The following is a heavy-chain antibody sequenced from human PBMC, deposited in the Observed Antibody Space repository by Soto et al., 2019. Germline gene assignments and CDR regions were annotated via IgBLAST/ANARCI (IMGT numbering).Heavy chain of an antibody. D-gene: IGHD6-13*01. V-gene: IGHV4-61*01. CDR1: GGSVSSGSYY. CDR3: ARCSSSWYGSAGWFDP. J-gene: IGHJ5*02. Sequence: QVQLQESGPGLVKPSETLSLTCTVSGGSVSSGSYYWSWIRQPPGKGLEWIGYIYYSGSTNYNPSLKSRVTRSVDTSKNQFALKLSSVTAADTAVYYCARCSSSWYGSAGWFDPWGQGTLVTVSS. CDR2: IYYSGST.